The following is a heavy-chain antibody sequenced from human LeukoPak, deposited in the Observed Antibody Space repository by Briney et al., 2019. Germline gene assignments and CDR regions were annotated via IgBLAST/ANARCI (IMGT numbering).Heavy chain of an antibody. CDR2: ISSSGSTI. J-gene: IGHJ6*03. D-gene: IGHD3-22*01. CDR3: AKWFAAYYYYMDV. CDR1: GFTFSSYA. Sequence: GGSLRLSCAASGFTFSSYAMSWVRQAPGKGLEWVSYISSSGSTIYYADSVKGRFTISRDNAKNSLYLQMNSLRAEDTAVYYCAKWFAAYYYYMDVWGKGTTVTVSS. V-gene: IGHV3-48*04.